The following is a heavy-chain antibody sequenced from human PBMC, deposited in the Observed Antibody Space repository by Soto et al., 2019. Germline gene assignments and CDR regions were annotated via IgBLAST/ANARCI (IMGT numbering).Heavy chain of an antibody. Sequence: EVQLVESGGGLVQPGGSLRLSCAASGFTFSSYWMSWVRQAPGKGLEWVANIKQDGSEKYYVDSVKGRFTISRDNAKHSLYLQMNRLRAEDTAVYYCARHGRSRSSSWFDYLGQGTLVTVSS. J-gene: IGHJ4*02. CDR3: ARHGRSRSSSWFDY. V-gene: IGHV3-7*01. D-gene: IGHD6-13*01. CDR2: IKQDGSEK. CDR1: GFTFSSYW.